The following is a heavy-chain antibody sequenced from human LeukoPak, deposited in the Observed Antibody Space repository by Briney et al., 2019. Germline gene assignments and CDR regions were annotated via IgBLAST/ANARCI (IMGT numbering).Heavy chain of an antibody. CDR2: ISGSGGST. D-gene: IGHD1-1*01. CDR1: GFTFSSYA. Sequence: PGGSLRLSCAASGFTFSSYAMSWVRQAPGKGLEWVSAISGSGGSTYYADSVKGRFTISRDNARHSLYLQMNSLRAEDTAVYYCARGGTWRGLQLNWYFDLWGRGALVTVSS. V-gene: IGHV3-23*01. CDR3: ARGGTWRGLQLNWYFDL. J-gene: IGHJ2*01.